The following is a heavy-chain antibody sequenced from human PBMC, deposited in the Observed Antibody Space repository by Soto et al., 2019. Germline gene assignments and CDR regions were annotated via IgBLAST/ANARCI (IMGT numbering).Heavy chain of an antibody. CDR2: ISGSGGST. CDR1: GFTFSSYA. CDR3: ANQRFFAWLYGDSYYFDY. V-gene: IGHV3-23*01. D-gene: IGHD3-3*01. Sequence: EVQLLESGGGLVQPGGSLRLSCAASGFTFSSYAMSWVRQAPGKGLEWVSAISGSGGSTYYADSVKGRFTISRDNSKNPLDLQVSSLGAEDTAVYYRANQRFFAWLYGDSYYFDYWGQGTLVTVAS. J-gene: IGHJ4*02.